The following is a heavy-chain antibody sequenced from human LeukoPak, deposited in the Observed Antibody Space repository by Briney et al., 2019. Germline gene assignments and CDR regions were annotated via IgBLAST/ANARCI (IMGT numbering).Heavy chain of an antibody. D-gene: IGHD3-22*01. J-gene: IGHJ5*02. Sequence: GKSLRLSCAASGFSFSNYVIQWVRQAPGKGLEWVAVTWSDGSDKYYADSVQGRFSISRDNSKNTLYLQMNSLRAEDTALYFCARAQSATLSYYFDLWGQGTLVTVSS. V-gene: IGHV3-33*01. CDR2: TWSDGSDK. CDR1: GFSFSNYV. CDR3: ARAQSATLSYYFDL.